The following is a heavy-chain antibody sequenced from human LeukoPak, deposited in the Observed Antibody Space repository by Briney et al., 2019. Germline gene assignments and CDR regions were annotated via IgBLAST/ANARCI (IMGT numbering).Heavy chain of an antibody. CDR2: IYYSGST. Sequence: SETLSLTCTVSGGSISSSSYYWGWIRQPPGKGLEWIGSIYYSGSTYYNPSLKSRVTISVDTSKNQFSLKLSSVTAEDTAVYYCARRKQQLAFDYWGQGTLVTVSS. D-gene: IGHD6-13*01. CDR3: ARRKQQLAFDY. J-gene: IGHJ4*02. CDR1: GGSISSSSYY. V-gene: IGHV4-39*01.